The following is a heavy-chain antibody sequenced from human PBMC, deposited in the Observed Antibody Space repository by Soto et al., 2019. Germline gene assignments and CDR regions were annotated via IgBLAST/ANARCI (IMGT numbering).Heavy chain of an antibody. CDR3: ARFPFSTSSWSNPRYFDS. V-gene: IGHV4-34*01. Sequence: QVQLQQWGAGLLKPSETLSLTCAVYSGSFSGYYWSWIRQSPGKGLEWIGEITHRGFTNYNPSLKSRVTLSADTSKHHFSLNLTSVTAADTAVYYCARFPFSTSSWSNPRYFDSWGQGTLVTVSS. J-gene: IGHJ4*02. CDR1: SGSFSGYY. CDR2: ITHRGFT. D-gene: IGHD6-13*01.